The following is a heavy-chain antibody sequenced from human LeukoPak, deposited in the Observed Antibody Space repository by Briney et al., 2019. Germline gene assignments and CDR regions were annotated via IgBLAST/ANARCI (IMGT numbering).Heavy chain of an antibody. CDR1: GYTFTSYA. CDR2: INTNTGNP. V-gene: IGHV7-4-1*02. CDR3: ARGPLISYYYDTTGPLDY. Sequence: ASVKVSCKASGYTFTSYAMNWVRQAPGQGLEWMGWINTNTGNPTYAQGFTGRFVFSLDTSVSTAYLQISSLKAEDTAVYYCARGPLISYYYDTTGPLDYWGQGTLVTVSS. D-gene: IGHD3-22*01. J-gene: IGHJ4*02.